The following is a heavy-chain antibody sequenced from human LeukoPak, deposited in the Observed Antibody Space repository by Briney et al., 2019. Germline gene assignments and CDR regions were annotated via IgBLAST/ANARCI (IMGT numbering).Heavy chain of an antibody. CDR1: GGSFSSEA. D-gene: IGHD2-15*01. J-gene: IGHJ4*02. Sequence: GASVKVSCKAFGGSFSSEAISWVRQAPGQGLEWMGGIIPIFGTANYAQKFQGRVTINTDEFTSTAYMEVSSLRSEDTAVYYCGRKAGDCGGGSCYSIDYWGQGTLVTVSS. CDR3: GRKAGDCGGGSCYSIDY. V-gene: IGHV1-69*05. CDR2: IIPIFGTA.